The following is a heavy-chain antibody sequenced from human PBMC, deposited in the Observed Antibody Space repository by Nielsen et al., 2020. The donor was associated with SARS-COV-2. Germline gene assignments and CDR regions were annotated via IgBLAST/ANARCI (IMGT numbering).Heavy chain of an antibody. CDR2: ISSSSYT. J-gene: IGHJ4*02. CDR3: ARGRNFDWSLSDY. V-gene: IGHV3-11*03. Sequence: GGSLRLSCAASGFTFSDYYMNWIRQAPGKGLEWVSYISSSSYTNYADSVKGRFTISRDNAKNSLHLQMTSLRAEDSAVYYCARGRNFDWSLSDYWGQGTLVTVSS. D-gene: IGHD3-9*01. CDR1: GFTFSDYY.